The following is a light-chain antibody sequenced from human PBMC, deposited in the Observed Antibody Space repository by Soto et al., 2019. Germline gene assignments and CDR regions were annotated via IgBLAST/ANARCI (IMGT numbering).Light chain of an antibody. CDR3: QQYNEWPLT. CDR2: HAS. J-gene: IGKJ4*01. Sequence: EMVMTQSPATLSVSPGERATLSYSASESVSNNLAWYQQKFGQAPRLLIYHASTRATGIPARFSGSGSGIELTLTISSLQSEDFALYYCQQYNEWPLTFGGGTKVEIK. V-gene: IGKV3-15*01. CDR1: ESVSNN.